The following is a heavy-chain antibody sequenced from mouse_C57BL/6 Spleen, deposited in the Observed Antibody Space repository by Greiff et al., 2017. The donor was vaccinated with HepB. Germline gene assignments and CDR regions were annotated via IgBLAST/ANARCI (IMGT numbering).Heavy chain of an antibody. V-gene: IGHV14-2*01. CDR2: IDPEDGET. CDR3: ARSYDYLLDY. Sequence: VQLQQSGAELVKPGASVKLSCTASGFNIKDYYMHWVKQRTEQGLEWIGRIDPEDGETKYAPKFQGKATITADTSSNTADLQISSLTSEDTAVYYCARSYDYLLDYWGQGTTLTVSS. J-gene: IGHJ2*01. CDR1: GFNIKDYY. D-gene: IGHD2-4*01.